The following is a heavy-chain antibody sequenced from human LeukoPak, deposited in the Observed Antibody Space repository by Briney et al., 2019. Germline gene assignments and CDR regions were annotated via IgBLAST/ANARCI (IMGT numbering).Heavy chain of an antibody. V-gene: IGHV3-7*04. CDR2: IHPEGNEK. CDR1: GFIFTNFW. Sequence: HPGGSLRLSCAVSGFIFTNFWMSWVRQAPGRGLEWVANIHPEGNEKYHVESVKGRFTISRGNTKNLLFLQMNGLRVEDTAVYYCARGDAFSGDHWGQGTLVTVSS. CDR3: ARGDAFSGDH. J-gene: IGHJ4*02.